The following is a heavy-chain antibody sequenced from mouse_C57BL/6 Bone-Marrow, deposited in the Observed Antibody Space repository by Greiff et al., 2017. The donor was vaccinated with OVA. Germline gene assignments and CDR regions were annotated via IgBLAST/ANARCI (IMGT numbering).Heavy chain of an antibody. D-gene: IGHD1-1*01. CDR2: IPPNSGST. J-gene: IGHJ2*01. V-gene: IGHV1-64*01. Sequence: QVQLQQPGAELVKPGASVKLSCKASGYTFTSYWMHWVKQRPGQGLEWIGMIPPNSGSTNYNEKFKSKATLTVDKSSSTAYMQLSSLTSEDSAVYYCAKDITTVVAPYYFDYWGQGTTLTVSS. CDR1: GYTFTSYW. CDR3: AKDITTVVAPYYFDY.